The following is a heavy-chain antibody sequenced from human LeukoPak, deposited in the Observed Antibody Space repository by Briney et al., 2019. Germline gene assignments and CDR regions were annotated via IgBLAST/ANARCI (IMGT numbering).Heavy chain of an antibody. J-gene: IGHJ6*02. CDR2: IYSGGST. CDR3: ARLGYGYGMDV. V-gene: IGHV3-53*01. D-gene: IGHD1-1*01. Sequence: GGSLRLSCAASGFTVSSNYMSWIRQAPGKGLEWVSVIYSGGSTYYADSVKGRFTISRDNSKNTLYLQMNSLRAEDTAVYYCARLGYGYGMDVWGQGTTVTVSS. CDR1: GFTVSSNY.